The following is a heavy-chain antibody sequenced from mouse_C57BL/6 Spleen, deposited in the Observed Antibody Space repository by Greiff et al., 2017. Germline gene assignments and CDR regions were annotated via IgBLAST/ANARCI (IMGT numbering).Heavy chain of an antibody. CDR1: GYTFTSYW. V-gene: IGHV1-55*01. CDR2: IYPGSGST. D-gene: IGHD1-1*01. Sequence: VQLQQSGAELVKPGASVKMSCKASGYTFTSYWITWVKQRPGQGLEWIGDIYPGSGSTNYNEKFKSKATLTVDTSSSTAYMQLSSLTSEDTAVYSCAKRDTTVVADYRGQGATLTVAS. CDR3: AKRDTTVVADY. J-gene: IGHJ2*01.